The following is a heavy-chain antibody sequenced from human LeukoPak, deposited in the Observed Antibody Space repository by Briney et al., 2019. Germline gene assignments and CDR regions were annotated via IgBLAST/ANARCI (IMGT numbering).Heavy chain of an antibody. D-gene: IGHD2-8*01. CDR1: GGSISSYY. CDR2: SHYSGST. CDR3: ARDLHGRWFDP. J-gene: IGHJ5*02. Sequence: SETLSLTCTVSGGSISSYYWNWIRQSPGKGLEWIGYSHYSGSTNYNPSLKSRVTISIDTSKNQFSLKLSSVTAADTAIYYCARDLHGRWFDPWGQGTLATVSS. V-gene: IGHV4-59*01.